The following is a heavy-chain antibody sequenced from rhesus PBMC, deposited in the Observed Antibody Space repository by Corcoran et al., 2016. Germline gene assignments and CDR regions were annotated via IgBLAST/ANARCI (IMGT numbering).Heavy chain of an antibody. CDR2: IYGGSGST. CDR1: GGSISSSNW. D-gene: IGHD1-44*02. CDR3: ARHRWELHFSVDS. J-gene: IGHJ4*01. V-gene: IGHV4-65*01. Sequence: QVQLQESGPGLVKPSETLSLTCAGSGGSISSSNWWSWIRKSPWKGLEWIGYIYGGSGSTSYNPSLKSRVTISPDTSKNQFSLKLISVTAADTAVYYCARHRWELHFSVDSWGQGVLVTVSS.